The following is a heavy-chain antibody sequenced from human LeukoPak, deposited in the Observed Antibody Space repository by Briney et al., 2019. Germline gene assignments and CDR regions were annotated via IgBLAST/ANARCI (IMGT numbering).Heavy chain of an antibody. V-gene: IGHV3-23*01. D-gene: IGHD4-11*01. CDR3: AKARGYSTDYYYYYMDV. J-gene: IGHJ6*03. CDR1: GFTFSIYA. CDR2: VSGSGHST. Sequence: GGSLRLSCAASGFTFSIYAMSWVRQAPGKGLEWVSTVSGSGHSTFYADSVKGRFTISRDNSKNTLYLQMNSLRAEDTAVYYCAKARGYSTDYYYYYMDVWGKGTTVTVSS.